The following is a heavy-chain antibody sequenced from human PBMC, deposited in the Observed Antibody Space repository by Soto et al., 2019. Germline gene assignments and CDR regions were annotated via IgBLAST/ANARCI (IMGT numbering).Heavy chain of an antibody. CDR1: DYTFTGYV. V-gene: IGHV1-18*01. J-gene: IGHJ6*02. D-gene: IGHD1-1*01. CDR3: ARVSGTLYYYYGMDV. Sequence: GASVKVSCKASDYTFTGYVISWVRQAPGQGLEWMGWISAYNGNTNYAQKLQGRVTMTTDTSTSTAYMELRSLRSDDTAVYYCARVSGTLYYYYGMDVWGQGTTVTVSS. CDR2: ISAYNGNT.